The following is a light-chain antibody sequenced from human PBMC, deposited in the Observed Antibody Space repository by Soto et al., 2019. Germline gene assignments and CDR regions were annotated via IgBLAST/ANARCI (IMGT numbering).Light chain of an antibody. V-gene: IGKV1-12*01. CDR1: QGISGW. CDR2: DAS. CDR3: QQGNSFPLT. Sequence: DIQMTQSPSSVSASVGDRLTITRRASQGISGWLAWYQQKPGKAPNLLIYDASTLRNGVPSRFSGSGSGTYFTLTISNLQPEDFATYYCQQGNSFPLTFGGGTKVDIK. J-gene: IGKJ4*01.